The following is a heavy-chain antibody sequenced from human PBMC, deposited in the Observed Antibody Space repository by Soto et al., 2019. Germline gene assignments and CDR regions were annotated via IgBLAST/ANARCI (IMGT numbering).Heavy chain of an antibody. CDR3: VRHGIFGVVIYFDY. V-gene: IGHV4-39*01. CDR1: GGPIRSDHYY. Sequence: SETLSLTCTVSGGPIRSDHYYWGWIRQPPGKGLEWIGSVYYSGSTYYDPSLKSRVTISVDTSKNQFSLKLTSVTAADTAVYYCVRHGIFGVVIYFDYWGLGALVTVSS. D-gene: IGHD3-3*01. J-gene: IGHJ4*02. CDR2: VYYSGST.